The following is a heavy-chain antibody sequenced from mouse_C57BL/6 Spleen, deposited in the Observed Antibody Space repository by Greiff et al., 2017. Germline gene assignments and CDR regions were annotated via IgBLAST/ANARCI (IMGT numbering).Heavy chain of an antibody. CDR2: IYPGSGCT. CDR3: ARERDYDYDGRYFDV. CDR1: GYTFTSYW. Sequence: LQQPGASVKMSCKASGYTFTSYWITWVKQRPGQGLEWIGDIYPGSGCTNYNEKFKSKATLTVDTSSSTAYMQLSSLTSEDSAVYYCARERDYDYDGRYFDVWGTGTTVTVSS. J-gene: IGHJ1*03. D-gene: IGHD2-4*01. V-gene: IGHV1-55*01.